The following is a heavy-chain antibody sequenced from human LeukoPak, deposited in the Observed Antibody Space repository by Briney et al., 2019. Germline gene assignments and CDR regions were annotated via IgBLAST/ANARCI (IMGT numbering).Heavy chain of an antibody. CDR2: TSSSSTYK. J-gene: IGHJ4*02. CDR3: ARDRGPRTGFMVREAYDY. V-gene: IGHV3-21*01. D-gene: IGHD3-10*01. Sequence: GRSLRLSCAASGFTFSSYSMNWVRQAPGKGLEWVSSTSSSSTYKYYADSVKGRFTISRDNAKNTLYLQMNSLRVEDTAVYYCARDRGPRTGFMVREAYDYWGQGTLVTVSS. CDR1: GFTFSSYS.